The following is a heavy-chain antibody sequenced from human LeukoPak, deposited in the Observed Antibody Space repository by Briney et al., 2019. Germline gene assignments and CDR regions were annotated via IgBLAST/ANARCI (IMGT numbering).Heavy chain of an antibody. CDR1: GYTFTSYD. J-gene: IGHJ4*02. CDR2: MNPNSGGT. V-gene: IGHV1-2*02. CDR3: ARDGESSQYYDFWSGQKTFDY. D-gene: IGHD3-3*01. Sequence: ASVKVSCKASGYTFTSYDINWVRQATGQGLEWMGWMNPNSGGTNYAQKFQGRVTMTRDTSISTAYMELSRLRSDDTAVYYCARDGESSQYYDFWSGQKTFDYWGQGTLVTVSS.